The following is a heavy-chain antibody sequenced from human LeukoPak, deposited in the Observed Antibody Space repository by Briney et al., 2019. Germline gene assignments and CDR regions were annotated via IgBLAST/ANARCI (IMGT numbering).Heavy chain of an antibody. Sequence: SETLSLTCTVSGDSISNSDYYWSWIRQPAGEGLEWIGRIYTSGVTNYNPSLKSRVTMSLDTSKNQFSLKLSSVTAADTAVFYCARVRGYSYGSDAFDIWGQGTMVTVSS. J-gene: IGHJ3*02. D-gene: IGHD5-18*01. CDR2: IYTSGVT. CDR1: GDSISNSDYY. CDR3: ARVRGYSYGSDAFDI. V-gene: IGHV4-61*02.